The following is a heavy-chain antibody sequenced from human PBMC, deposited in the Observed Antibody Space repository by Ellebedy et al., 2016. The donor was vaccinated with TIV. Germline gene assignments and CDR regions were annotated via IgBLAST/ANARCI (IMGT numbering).Heavy chain of an antibody. CDR3: ARLAAGLYYYYYGMDV. Sequence: GESLKISCKASGYTFTSYWIGWVRQMPGKGLEWKGIIYPRDSDTRYSPSFQGQVTISAYKSISTSYLQWSSLKASDTAMYYCARLAAGLYYYYYGMDVWGQGTAVTVSS. V-gene: IGHV5-51*01. CDR2: IYPRDSDT. J-gene: IGHJ6*02. D-gene: IGHD6-19*01. CDR1: GYTFTSYW.